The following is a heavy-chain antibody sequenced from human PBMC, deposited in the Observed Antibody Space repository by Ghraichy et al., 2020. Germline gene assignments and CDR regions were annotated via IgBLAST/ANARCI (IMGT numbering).Heavy chain of an antibody. Sequence: GGSLRLSCSASGFTFMTYTLGWVRQSPGQGLEWVSSIIGATDTSYAAYVKGRFTISCDSSKNTLYLQMNNLRADDTTTYYCAKDKVPDGLGEIDYWGQGTLVTVAT. CDR3: AKDKVPDGLGEIDY. D-gene: IGHD3-16*01. CDR1: GFTFMTYT. J-gene: IGHJ4*02. CDR2: IIGATDT. V-gene: IGHV3-23*01.